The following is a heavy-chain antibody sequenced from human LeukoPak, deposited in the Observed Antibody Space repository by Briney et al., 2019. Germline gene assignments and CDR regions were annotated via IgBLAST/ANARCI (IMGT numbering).Heavy chain of an antibody. CDR3: ARATTD. J-gene: IGHJ4*02. D-gene: IGHD1-1*01. V-gene: IGHV4-59*01. CDR1: GGSIRSYY. CDR2: IYYSGSP. Sequence: SETLSLTGTVPGGSIRSYYWSGIPQRPGKGLEWIGYIYYSGSPNSNTSLKRRVTISVDTSKTHFSLTLSSVTAADTAVYYCARATTDWGQGTLVTVSS.